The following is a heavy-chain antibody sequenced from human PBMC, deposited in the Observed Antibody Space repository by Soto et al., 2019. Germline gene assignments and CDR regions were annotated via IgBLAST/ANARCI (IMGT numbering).Heavy chain of an antibody. CDR3: ARDRSGYDSSGYYPSEYYVDY. J-gene: IGHJ4*02. Sequence: SETLSLTCTVSGGSISSGGYYWSWIRQHPGKGLEWIGYIYYSGSTYYNPFLKSRVTISVDTSKNQFSLKLSSVTAADTAVYYCARDRSGYDSSGYYPSEYYVDYWGQGTLVTVSS. CDR1: GGSISSGGYY. V-gene: IGHV4-31*03. CDR2: IYYSGST. D-gene: IGHD3-22*01.